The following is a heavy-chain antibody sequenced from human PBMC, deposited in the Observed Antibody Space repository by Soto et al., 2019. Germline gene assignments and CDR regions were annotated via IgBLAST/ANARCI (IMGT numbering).Heavy chain of an antibody. CDR3: AREGALKPFSS. Sequence: GGSPRLSCVASGFTFSNYNMNWVRQAPGKGLEWVSHISGTGVYIHYADAVKGRFTISRDNAKSSVYLQMNSLRAEDTAVYYCAREGALKPFSSWGQGALVTVSS. CDR2: ISGTGVYI. V-gene: IGHV3-21*01. J-gene: IGHJ5*02. CDR1: GFTFSNYN.